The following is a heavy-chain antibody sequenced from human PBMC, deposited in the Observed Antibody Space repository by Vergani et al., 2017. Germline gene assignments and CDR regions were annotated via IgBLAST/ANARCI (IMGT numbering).Heavy chain of an antibody. J-gene: IGHJ5*02. CDR1: GDSISSTENY. D-gene: IGHD3-9*01. Sequence: QVQLQESGPGLVKTSQTLSLTCAVSGDSISSTENYWSWIRQPPGRGLVWLGYIYYSGSTYYNPSLKSLAAISVDTSKNQFSLSLKSVTHADTAVYYYDNSPRYFLGLFDPWGQGTPVMVSS. V-gene: IGHV4-30-4*08. CDR3: DNSPRYFLGLFDP. CDR2: IYYSGST.